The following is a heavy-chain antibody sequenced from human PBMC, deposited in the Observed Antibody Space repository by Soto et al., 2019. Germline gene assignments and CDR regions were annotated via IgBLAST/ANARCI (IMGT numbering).Heavy chain of an antibody. J-gene: IGHJ4*02. CDR1: GFTFTMYW. CDR3: VRGGHGSGSYLGSY. Sequence: EVQLVESGGGLSQPGGSLRLSCVASGFTFTMYWMSWVRQAPGNGMDWVANIRHDGGAQYYVDSVKGRFTISIDNAKNSVYLQMDSLMADDTAVYYCVRGGHGSGSYLGSYWGQGILVTVSS. D-gene: IGHD3-10*01. V-gene: IGHV3-7*03. CDR2: IRHDGGAQ.